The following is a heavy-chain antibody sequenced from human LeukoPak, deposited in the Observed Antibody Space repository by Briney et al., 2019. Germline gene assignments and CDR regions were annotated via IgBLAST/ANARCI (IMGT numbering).Heavy chain of an antibody. Sequence: GGSLRLSCAASGFTFSAYAITWVRQAPGKGLEWVAAIRGNSERTYYADSVRGRFTISRDNSKDTVYLQISSLRVEDTAVYYCAREQSGTRGWYTVDYWGQGTLVAVSS. CDR3: AREQSGTRGWYTVDY. CDR2: IRGNSERT. J-gene: IGHJ4*02. V-gene: IGHV3-23*01. CDR1: GFTFSAYA. D-gene: IGHD6-19*01.